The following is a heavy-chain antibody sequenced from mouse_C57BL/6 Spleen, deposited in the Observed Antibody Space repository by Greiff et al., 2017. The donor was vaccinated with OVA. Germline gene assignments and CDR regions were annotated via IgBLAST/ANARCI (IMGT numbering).Heavy chain of an antibody. CDR1: GYAFSSSW. V-gene: IGHV1-82*01. J-gene: IGHJ4*01. CDR2: IYPGDGDT. Sequence: QVQLQQSGPELVKPGASVKISCKASGYAFSSSWMNWVQQRPGKGLEWIGRIYPGDGDTNYNGKFKGKATLTADKSSSTAYMQLSSLTSEDSAVYFCARSRSNYPLYAMDYWGQGTLVTVSS. D-gene: IGHD2-5*01. CDR3: ARSRSNYPLYAMDY.